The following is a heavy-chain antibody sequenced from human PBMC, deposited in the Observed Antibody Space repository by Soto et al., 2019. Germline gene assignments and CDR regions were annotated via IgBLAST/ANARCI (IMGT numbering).Heavy chain of an antibody. J-gene: IGHJ4*02. D-gene: IGHD2-2*01. CDR3: ARGSRYCSSTSCSDMAAAGTGGYY. V-gene: IGHV1-46*01. CDR2: INPSGGST. Sequence: SVKVSCKASGYTFTSYYMHWVRQAPVQGLEWMGIINPSGGSTSYAQKFQGRVTMTRDTSTSTVYMELSSLRSEDTAVYYCARGSRYCSSTSCSDMAAAGTGGYYWGQGTLVTVSS. CDR1: GYTFTSYY.